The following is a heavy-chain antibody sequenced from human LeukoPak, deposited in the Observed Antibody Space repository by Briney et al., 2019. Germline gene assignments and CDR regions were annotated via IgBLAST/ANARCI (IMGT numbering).Heavy chain of an antibody. Sequence: PGGSLRLSCAASGFTFSSYSMNWVRQAPGKGLEWVSSISGSSSYIYYADSVKGRFTISRDNAKNSLYLQMNSLRAEDTAVYYCARDITAEGIDWGQGTLVTVSS. CDR1: GFTFSSYS. CDR2: ISGSSSYI. D-gene: IGHD3-10*01. V-gene: IGHV3-21*01. CDR3: ARDITAEGID. J-gene: IGHJ4*02.